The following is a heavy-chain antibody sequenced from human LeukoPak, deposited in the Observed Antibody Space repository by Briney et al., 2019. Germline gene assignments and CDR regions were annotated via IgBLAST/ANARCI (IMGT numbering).Heavy chain of an antibody. CDR3: AREGSGYYPGFDY. D-gene: IGHD3-3*01. V-gene: IGHV3-7*01. J-gene: IGHJ4*02. CDR1: GFTFSSYW. Sequence: GGSLRLSCAASGFTFSSYWMSWVRQAPGKGLEWVANIKQDGSEKYYVDSVKGRFTISRDNAENSLYLQMNSLRAEDTAVYYCAREGSGYYPGFDYWGQGTLVTVSS. CDR2: IKQDGSEK.